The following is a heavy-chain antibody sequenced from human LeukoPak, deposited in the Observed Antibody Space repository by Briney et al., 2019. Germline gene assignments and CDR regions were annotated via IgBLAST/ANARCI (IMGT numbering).Heavy chain of an antibody. J-gene: IGHJ4*02. D-gene: IGHD3-10*01. CDR3: AKDPGKYYYGSGGYSPF. V-gene: IGHV3-23*01. CDR2: ISGSGGST. Sequence: GGSLRLSCAASGFTFSSYAMSWVRQAPGKGLEWVSAISGSGGSTYYADSVKGRFTISRDNSKNTLYLQMNSLRAEDTAVYYCAKDPGKYYYGSGGYSPFGGQGTLVTVSS. CDR1: GFTFSSYA.